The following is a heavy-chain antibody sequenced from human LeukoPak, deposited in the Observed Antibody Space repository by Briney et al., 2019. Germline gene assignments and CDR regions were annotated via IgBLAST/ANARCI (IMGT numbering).Heavy chain of an antibody. Sequence: GASVKVSCKASGYTFTGYYMHWVRQAPGQGLEWMGWINPNSGGTHYAQKFQGRVTMTRGTSISTAYMELSRLRSADTAVYYCARSPSGWIDNWFDPWGQGTLVTVSS. D-gene: IGHD6-19*01. CDR2: INPNSGGT. CDR1: GYTFTGYY. CDR3: ARSPSGWIDNWFDP. V-gene: IGHV1-2*02. J-gene: IGHJ5*02.